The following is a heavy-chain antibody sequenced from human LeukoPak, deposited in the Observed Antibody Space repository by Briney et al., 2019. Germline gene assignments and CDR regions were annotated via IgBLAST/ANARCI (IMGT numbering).Heavy chain of an antibody. CDR2: IYSGGST. CDR3: ARELSMGAFDY. Sequence: QPGGSLRLSCAASGFTFSTNYMSWVRQAPGKGLEWVSVIYSGGSTYYADSVKGRFTISRDNSKNTLYLQMNSLRAEDTAVYYCARELSMGAFDYWGQGTLVTVSS. J-gene: IGHJ4*02. CDR1: GFTFSTNY. V-gene: IGHV3-66*01. D-gene: IGHD3-16*01.